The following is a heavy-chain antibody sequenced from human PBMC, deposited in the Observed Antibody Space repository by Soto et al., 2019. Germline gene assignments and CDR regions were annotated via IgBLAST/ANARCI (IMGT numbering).Heavy chain of an antibody. D-gene: IGHD3-3*01. V-gene: IGHV3-23*01. J-gene: IGHJ5*02. CDR1: GFTFSSYA. CDR2: ISGSGGST. CDR3: AKALQDRSGYKNWFDL. Sequence: PGGSLRLSCAASGFTFSSYAMSWVRQAPGKGLEWVSRISGSGGSTYYADSVKGRFTISRDNSNNTLYLQMNSLRAEDTAVYYCAKALQDRSGYKNWFDLWGQGTLVTVSS.